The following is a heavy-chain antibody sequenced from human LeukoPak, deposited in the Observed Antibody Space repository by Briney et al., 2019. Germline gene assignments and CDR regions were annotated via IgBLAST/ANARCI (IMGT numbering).Heavy chain of an antibody. CDR2: ISSGGSIK. Sequence: GGSLRLSCAASGFTFSNYDMNWVRQAPGKGLEWVSHISSGGSIKYYADSLKGRFTISRDNAKNSLCLQMNSLRAEDTAVYYCARRYCSSTDCLFDYWGQGTLVTVSS. CDR3: ARRYCSSTDCLFDY. D-gene: IGHD2-2*01. J-gene: IGHJ4*02. V-gene: IGHV3-48*03. CDR1: GFTFSNYD.